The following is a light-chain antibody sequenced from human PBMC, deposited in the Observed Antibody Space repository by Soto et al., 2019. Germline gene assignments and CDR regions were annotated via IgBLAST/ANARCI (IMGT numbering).Light chain of an antibody. Sequence: EIVMTQSPATLSVSPGERASLSCRASQSVYSNLAWYQQKPGQAPRLLIYDASTRATGLPARFSGSGSGTAFTLTISSLQSEDFEVYYCQQYSYWPLTLGGAPKVDI. J-gene: IGKJ4*01. CDR2: DAS. CDR3: QQYSYWPLT. V-gene: IGKV3-15*01. CDR1: QSVYSN.